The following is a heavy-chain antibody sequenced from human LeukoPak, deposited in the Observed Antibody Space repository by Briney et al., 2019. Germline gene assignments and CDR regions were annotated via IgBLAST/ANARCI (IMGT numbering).Heavy chain of an antibody. D-gene: IGHD3-22*01. J-gene: IGHJ6*03. CDR1: GGSISSSSYY. CDR3: ARVGGDSGYYLSYYYYMDV. V-gene: IGHV4-39*07. Sequence: LETLSLTCTVSGGSISSSSYYWGWIRQPPGKGLEWIGSIYYSGSTYYNPSLKSRVTISVDTSKNQFSLKLSSVTAADTAVYYCARVGGDSGYYLSYYYYMDVWGKGTTVTVSS. CDR2: IYYSGST.